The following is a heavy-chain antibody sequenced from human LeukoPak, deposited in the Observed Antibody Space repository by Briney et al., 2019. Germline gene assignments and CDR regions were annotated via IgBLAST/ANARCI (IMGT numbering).Heavy chain of an antibody. CDR3: AITYSNNAFDV. V-gene: IGHV1-2*06. Sequence: ASVPVSCKTSGYTFTNYYIHWLRQAPGQGLEWMGRINPNTGGANYAQNFQGRVTMTRDTSTSTAYMDLRRLTSDDTAIYYCAITYSNNAFDVWGQGTVVTVSS. CDR1: GYTFTNYY. D-gene: IGHD2-15*01. J-gene: IGHJ3*01. CDR2: INPNTGGA.